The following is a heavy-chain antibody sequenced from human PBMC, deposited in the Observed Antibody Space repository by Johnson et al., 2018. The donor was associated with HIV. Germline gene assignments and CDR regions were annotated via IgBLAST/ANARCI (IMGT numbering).Heavy chain of an antibody. CDR3: AKDRAVARWDAFDI. CDR1: GFTFDDYA. D-gene: IGHD6-19*01. J-gene: IGHJ3*02. CDR2: ISWNSGSI. Sequence: VQLVESGGGLVKPGGSLRLSCAASGFTFDDYAMHWVRQAPGKGLEWVSGISWNSGSIGYADSVKGRFTISRDNAKNSLYLQMSSLRAEDTALYYCAKDRAVARWDAFDIWGQGEMVTVSS. V-gene: IGHV3-9*01.